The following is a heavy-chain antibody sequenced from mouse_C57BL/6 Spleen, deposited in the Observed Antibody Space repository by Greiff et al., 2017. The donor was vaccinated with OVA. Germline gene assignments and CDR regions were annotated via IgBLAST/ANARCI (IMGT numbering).Heavy chain of an antibody. CDR3: ARGERGDYFDY. J-gene: IGHJ2*01. V-gene: IGHV1-80*01. CDR1: GYAFSSYW. Sequence: QVQLQQSGAELVKPGASVKISCKASGYAFSSYWLNWVKQRPGKGLEWIGQIYTGDGDTNYNGQFKGKATLTADKSSSTAYVQLSSLTSEDSAVYFCARGERGDYFDYWGQGTTLTVSS. CDR2: IYTGDGDT.